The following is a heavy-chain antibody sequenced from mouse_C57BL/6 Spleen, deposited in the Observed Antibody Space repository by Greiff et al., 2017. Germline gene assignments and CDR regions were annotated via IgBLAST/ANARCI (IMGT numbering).Heavy chain of an antibody. Sequence: QVQLQQSGAELVRPGASVTLSCKASGYTFTDYEMHWVKQTPGHGLEWIGAIDPKTGGTAYNQKFKGKAILTEDKSSSTAYMGLRRLTSEDSAVYYCTLITTVVAHWDFDVWGTGTTVTVSS. CDR2: IDPKTGGT. CDR3: TLITTVVAHWDFDV. V-gene: IGHV1-15*01. J-gene: IGHJ1*03. CDR1: GYTFTDYE. D-gene: IGHD1-1*01.